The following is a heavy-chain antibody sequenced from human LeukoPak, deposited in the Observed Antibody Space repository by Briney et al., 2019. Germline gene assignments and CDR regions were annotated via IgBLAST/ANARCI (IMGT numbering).Heavy chain of an antibody. J-gene: IGHJ4*02. D-gene: IGHD5-18*01. V-gene: IGHV3-23*01. Sequence: PGGSLRLSCAASGFPFSTYAMNWVRQAPGKGLEWVSVITGSGGFTQYADSVKGRFTISRDNSKNTLYLQMNSLRAEDTAVYYCAKQGTAMGRFDYWGQGTLVTVSS. CDR2: ITGSGGFT. CDR3: AKQGTAMGRFDY. CDR1: GFPFSTYA.